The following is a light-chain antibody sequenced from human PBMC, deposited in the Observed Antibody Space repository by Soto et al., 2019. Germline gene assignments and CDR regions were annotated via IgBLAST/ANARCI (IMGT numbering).Light chain of an antibody. Sequence: EIVMTQSPATLSVSPGERATLSCRASHRVSSYLAWYQQKPGQAPRLLIYATSTRATGIPARFSGSGSGTEFTLTISSLQSEDFAVYYCQQYYTNVAFGQGTRLEIK. CDR2: ATS. J-gene: IGKJ5*01. CDR3: QQYYTNVA. CDR1: HRVSSY. V-gene: IGKV3-15*01.